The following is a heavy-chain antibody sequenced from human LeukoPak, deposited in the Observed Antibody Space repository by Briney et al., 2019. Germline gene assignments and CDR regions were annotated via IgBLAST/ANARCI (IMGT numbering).Heavy chain of an antibody. V-gene: IGHV3-23*01. J-gene: IGHJ4*02. CDR3: AKDDSSTLRGKFDY. CDR2: ISGSGGST. Sequence: GGSLRLSCAASGFTFTSYAMSWVRQAPGKGLEWISAISGSGGSTYYADSVKGRFTISRDNTKNTLYLQMHSLRAEDTAVFYCAKDDSSTLRGKFDYWGQGNLVTVSS. CDR1: GFTFTSYA. D-gene: IGHD6-13*01.